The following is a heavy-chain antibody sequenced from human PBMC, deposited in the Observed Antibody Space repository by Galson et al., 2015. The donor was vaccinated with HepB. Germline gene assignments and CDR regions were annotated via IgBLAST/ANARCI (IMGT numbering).Heavy chain of an antibody. D-gene: IGHD2-21*01. CDR1: GFTFSSYA. V-gene: IGHV3-64*01. CDR3: ARANAGGLTLWCAFDI. J-gene: IGHJ3*02. CDR2: ISSNGGST. Sequence: SLRLSCAASGFTFSSYAMHWVRQAPGQGLEYVSAISSNGGSTYYANSVKGRFTISRGNSKNTLYLQMGSLRAEDMAVYYCARANAGGLTLWCAFDIWGQGTMVTVSS.